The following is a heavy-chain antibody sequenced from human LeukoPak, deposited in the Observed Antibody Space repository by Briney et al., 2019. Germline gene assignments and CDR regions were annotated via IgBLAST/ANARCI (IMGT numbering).Heavy chain of an antibody. CDR1: GGSISSGGYY. CDR2: IYYSGST. CDR3: ASGDNDPLFDY. Sequence: SQTLSLTCTVSGGSISSGGYYWSWIRQHPGKGLEWIGSIYYSGSTNYNPSLQGRVTISLDTSRNQSSLKLSSVTAADTAVYYCASGDNDPLFDYWGQGTLVTVSS. D-gene: IGHD1-1*01. V-gene: IGHV4-31*03. J-gene: IGHJ4*02.